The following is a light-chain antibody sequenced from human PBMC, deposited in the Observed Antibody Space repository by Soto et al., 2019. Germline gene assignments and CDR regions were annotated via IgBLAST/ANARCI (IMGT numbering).Light chain of an antibody. V-gene: IGKV2-30*01. Sequence: DVVLTQSPLSLPVTLGQPASISCRSSQSLLYSDGNTYLSWFQQRPGQSPRRLIYQVSNRDSGVPDRLSGSGSGTDFTLTISRVEAEDIGGYYCMQATHWPLTFGGGTKVETK. CDR2: QVS. J-gene: IGKJ4*01. CDR3: MQATHWPLT. CDR1: QSLLYSDGNTY.